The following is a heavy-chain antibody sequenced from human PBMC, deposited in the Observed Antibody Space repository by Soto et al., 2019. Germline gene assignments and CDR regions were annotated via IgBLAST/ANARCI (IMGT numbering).Heavy chain of an antibody. V-gene: IGHV1-18*04. Sequence: QVQLVQSGAEVKKPGASVKVSCKASGYTFNSYGVSWVRQAPGQGLEWMGWISVYSGNRNYAQRFQGRVTLTTDTATSTAYMELRSLRSDDTAVYYFARSDEMATTVYYFDYWGQGTLVTVSS. CDR1: GYTFNSYG. J-gene: IGHJ4*02. D-gene: IGHD5-12*01. CDR3: ARSDEMATTVYYFDY. CDR2: ISVYSGNR.